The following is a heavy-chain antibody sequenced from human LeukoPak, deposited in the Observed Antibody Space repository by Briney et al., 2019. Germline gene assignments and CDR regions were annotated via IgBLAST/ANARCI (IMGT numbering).Heavy chain of an antibody. CDR2: ISGRGDYT. CDR3: AKREAEESGPIDC. CDR1: GFTFSKSA. D-gene: IGHD5-12*01. J-gene: IGHJ4*02. V-gene: IGHV3-23*01. Sequence: GGSLRLSCAASGFTFSKSAMTWVRQAPGTGLEWVSAISGRGDYTYYADSVKGRFTISRDNSRNMLYLQMSSLRAGDTAVHYCAKREAEESGPIDCWGQGTQVTVSS.